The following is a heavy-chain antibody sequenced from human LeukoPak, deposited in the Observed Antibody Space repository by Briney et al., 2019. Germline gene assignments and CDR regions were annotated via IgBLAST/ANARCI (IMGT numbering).Heavy chain of an antibody. CDR3: ARARYNWNDDY. CDR1: GFTFSSYE. J-gene: IGHJ4*02. D-gene: IGHD1-1*01. CDR2: ISTSGSTL. V-gene: IGHV3-48*03. Sequence: GGSLRLSCAASGFTFSSYEMNWVRQAPGKGLEWVSYISTSGSTLYYADSVKGRFTISRDNAKNSLYLQMNSLRVEDTAVYYCARARYNWNDDYWGQGTLVTVSS.